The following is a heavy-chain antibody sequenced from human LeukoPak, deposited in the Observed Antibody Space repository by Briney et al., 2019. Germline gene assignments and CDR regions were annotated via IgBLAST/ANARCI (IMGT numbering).Heavy chain of an antibody. D-gene: IGHD3-22*01. V-gene: IGHV1-2*02. CDR2: INPNSGGT. J-gene: IGHJ5*01. CDR3: ARERGSSGYRAGWFDP. Sequence: ASVKVSCKASGYTFTGYYMHWVRQAPGQGLEWMGWINPNSGGTNYAQKFQGRVTMTRDTSISTAYMELSRLRSDDTAVYYCARERGSSGYRAGWFDPWGQGTLVTVAS. CDR1: GYTFTGYY.